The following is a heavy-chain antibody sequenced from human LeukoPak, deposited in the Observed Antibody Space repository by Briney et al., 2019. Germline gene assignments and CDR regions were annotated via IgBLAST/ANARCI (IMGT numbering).Heavy chain of an antibody. V-gene: IGHV3-48*03. CDR3: AKDPHSYGFEEGVDY. CDR1: GFTFSSYE. CDR2: ISSSGSTI. Sequence: PGGSLRLSCAASGFTFSSYEMNWVRQAPGKGLEWVSYISSSGSTIYYADSVKGRFTISRDNSKNTLYLQMNSLRAEDTAVYYCAKDPHSYGFEEGVDYWGQGTLVTVSS. D-gene: IGHD5-18*01. J-gene: IGHJ4*02.